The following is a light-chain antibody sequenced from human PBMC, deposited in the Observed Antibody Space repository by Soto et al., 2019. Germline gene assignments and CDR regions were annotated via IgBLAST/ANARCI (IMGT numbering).Light chain of an antibody. Sequence: QSALTQPASVSGSPGQSITISCTGTSSDVGTYKPVSWYQHHPDKAPKLIIFEVSNRPSGVSNRFSGSKSGNTASLTISGLQAEDEADYHCSSYTASLTVVFGGGTKLTVL. CDR2: EVS. CDR1: SSDVGTYKP. CDR3: SSYTASLTVV. J-gene: IGLJ2*01. V-gene: IGLV2-14*02.